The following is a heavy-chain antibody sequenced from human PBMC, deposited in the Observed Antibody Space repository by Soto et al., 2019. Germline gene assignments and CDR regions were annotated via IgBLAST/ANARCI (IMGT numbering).Heavy chain of an antibody. CDR1: GYTFTSYD. D-gene: IGHD3-3*01. V-gene: IGHV1-3*01. CDR3: ARADFWSGYNPLDY. J-gene: IGHJ4*02. Sequence: ASVKVSCKASGYTFTSYDINWVRQATGQGLEWMGWINAGNGNTKYSQKFQGRVTITRDTSASTAYMELSSLRSEDTAVYYCARADFWSGYNPLDYWGQGTLVTVSS. CDR2: INAGNGNT.